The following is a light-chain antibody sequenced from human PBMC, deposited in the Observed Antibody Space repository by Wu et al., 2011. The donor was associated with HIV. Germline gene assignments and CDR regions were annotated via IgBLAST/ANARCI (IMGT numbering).Light chain of an antibody. J-gene: IGKJ5*01. Sequence: TLSCRASQSVSSYLAWFQQKPGQAPRLLIYDASNRVTGIPVRFSGSGSGTDFTLSISSLESDDFAVYYCQHRRTFGQGTRLEIK. CDR1: QSVSSY. CDR2: DAS. CDR3: QHRRT. V-gene: IGKV3-11*01.